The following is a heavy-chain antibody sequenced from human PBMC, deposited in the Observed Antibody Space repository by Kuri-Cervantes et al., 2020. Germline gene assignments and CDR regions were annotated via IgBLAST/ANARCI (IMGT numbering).Heavy chain of an antibody. V-gene: IGHV3-7*01. Sequence: GGSLRLSCAASGFSFSNYWMTWVRQAPGKGLEWVASIKHDVSEKHFVDSVKGRFSISRDNARNSLFLQMNSLRAEDTAVYYCAKAGYSSSWYGSVGYYYYGMDVWGQGTTVTVSS. D-gene: IGHD6-13*01. CDR2: IKHDVSEK. J-gene: IGHJ6*02. CDR1: GFSFSNYW. CDR3: AKAGYSSSWYGSVGYYYYGMDV.